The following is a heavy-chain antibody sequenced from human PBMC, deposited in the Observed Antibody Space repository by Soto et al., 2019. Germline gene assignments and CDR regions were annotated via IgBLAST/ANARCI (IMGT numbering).Heavy chain of an antibody. CDR1: GFTFSSYA. Sequence: PGGSLRLSCAASGFTFSSYAMSWVRQAPGKGLEWVSAISGSGGSTYYADSVKGRFTISRDNSKNTLYLQMNSLRAEDTAVYYCAKVSSGWSQRNYYYYYMDVWGKGTTVTVSS. D-gene: IGHD6-19*01. CDR2: ISGSGGST. CDR3: AKVSSGWSQRNYYYYYMDV. J-gene: IGHJ6*03. V-gene: IGHV3-23*01.